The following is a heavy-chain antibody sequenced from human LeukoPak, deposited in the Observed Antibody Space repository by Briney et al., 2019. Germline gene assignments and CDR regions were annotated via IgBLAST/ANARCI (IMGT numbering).Heavy chain of an antibody. J-gene: IGHJ4*02. D-gene: IGHD2-15*01. Sequence: GGSLRLSCAASGFTFSGYWMHWVRQAPGKGLVWVSRIKSDGSSTTYADSVKGRFTISRDNAKNTLYLEMNSLRAEDTAVYYCARTFAAAHIDYWGQGTLVTVSS. CDR2: IKSDGSST. CDR1: GFTFSGYW. CDR3: ARTFAAAHIDY. V-gene: IGHV3-74*01.